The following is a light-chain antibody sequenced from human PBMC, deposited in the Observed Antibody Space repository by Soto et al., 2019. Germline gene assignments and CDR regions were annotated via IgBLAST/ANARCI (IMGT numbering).Light chain of an antibody. Sequence: DIQMTQSPSSRSASVGDRVTITCQASQDISNYLNWYQQKPGKVPKLLIYDASNLETRVPSRCSGSRSGTDFTFTISSLQPEDIATYYCQQFDNLPALTFGGGTKVEIK. J-gene: IGKJ4*01. CDR1: QDISNY. CDR3: QQFDNLPALT. V-gene: IGKV1-33*01. CDR2: DAS.